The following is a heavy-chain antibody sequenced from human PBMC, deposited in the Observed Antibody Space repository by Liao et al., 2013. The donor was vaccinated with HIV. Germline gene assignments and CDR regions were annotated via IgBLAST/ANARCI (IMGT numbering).Heavy chain of an antibody. J-gene: IGHJ4*02. CDR2: VNHSGST. CDR3: ARAPKFDGYSSGWYVLPPGGVFDY. CDR1: GGSFSGYY. D-gene: IGHD6-19*01. Sequence: QVQLQQWGAGLLKPSETLSLTCAVYGGSFSGYYWSWIRQPPREGAWSGLGKVNHSGSTNYNPSLKSRVTISVDTSKNQFSLKLSSVTAADTAVYYCARAPKFDGYSSGWYVLPPGGVFDYWGQGTLVTVSS. V-gene: IGHV4-34*01.